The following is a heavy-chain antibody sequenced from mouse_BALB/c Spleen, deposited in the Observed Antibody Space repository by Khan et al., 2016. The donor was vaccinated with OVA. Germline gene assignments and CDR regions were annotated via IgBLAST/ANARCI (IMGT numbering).Heavy chain of an antibody. D-gene: IGHD2-1*01. CDR1: GYTFTSYY. J-gene: IGHJ3*01. Sequence: QVQLKESGAELVKPGASVKLSCKASGYTFTSYYMYWVKQRPGQGLEWIGEINPSDGDTNFNEKFKSKATLTMDKSSSTVYMQLSSLTSEDSAVYYCTRSVYGTFAYWGQGTLVTVSA. CDR3: TRSVYGTFAY. V-gene: IGHV1S81*02. CDR2: INPSDGDT.